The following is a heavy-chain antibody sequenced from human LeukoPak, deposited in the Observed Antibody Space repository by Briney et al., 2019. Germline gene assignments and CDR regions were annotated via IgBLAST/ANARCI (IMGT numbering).Heavy chain of an antibody. D-gene: IGHD2-15*01. CDR1: GYSFSTYW. Sequence: GESLKISCQGSGYSFSTYWITWVRQMPGKGLEWMGIIYPGDSDTRYSPSFQGQVTISADKSISAGYLQWSSLKASDTAMYYCARSGEGGGFDIWGQGTMVTVSS. J-gene: IGHJ3*02. CDR2: IYPGDSDT. CDR3: ARSGEGGGFDI. V-gene: IGHV5-51*01.